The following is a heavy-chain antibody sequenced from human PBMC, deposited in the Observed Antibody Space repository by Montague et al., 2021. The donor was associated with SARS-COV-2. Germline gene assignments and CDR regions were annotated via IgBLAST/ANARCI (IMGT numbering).Heavy chain of an antibody. J-gene: IGHJ4*02. D-gene: IGHD1-26*01. CDR3: ARYTSATHSFFDS. Sequence: NPSLKSRFTISLNTSKHQFSLKLSSVTSADTAVYYGARYTSATHSFFDSWGQGTLVTVFS. V-gene: IGHV4-4*09.